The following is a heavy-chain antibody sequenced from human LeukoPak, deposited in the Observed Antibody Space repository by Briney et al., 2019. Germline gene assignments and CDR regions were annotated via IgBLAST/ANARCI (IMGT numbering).Heavy chain of an antibody. D-gene: IGHD3-22*01. CDR1: GGTFSSYA. CDR2: IIPIFGTA. V-gene: IGHV1-69*13. CDR3: ARAPPYYYDSSGSIDY. Sequence: ASVKGSCKASGGTFSSYAISWVRQAPGQGLEWMGGIIPIFGTANYAQKFQGRVTITADESTSTAYMELSSLRSEDTAVYYCARAPPYYYDSSGSIDYWGQGTLVTVSS. J-gene: IGHJ4*02.